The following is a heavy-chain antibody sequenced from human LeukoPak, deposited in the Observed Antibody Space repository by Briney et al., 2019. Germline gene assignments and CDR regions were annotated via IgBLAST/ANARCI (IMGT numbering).Heavy chain of an antibody. CDR3: AREKASTTGTTDYDY. CDR1: GFTFSHHG. V-gene: IGHV3-30*02. CDR2: IRNDGSNH. D-gene: IGHD1-1*01. Sequence: GGSLRLSCAASGFTFSHHGMHWVRQAPGKGLEWVAFIRNDGSNHYYADSVKGRFSISRDNAKNSLFLQMNSLRAGDTAVYYCAREKASTTGTTDYDYWGQGTLVTVSS. J-gene: IGHJ4*02.